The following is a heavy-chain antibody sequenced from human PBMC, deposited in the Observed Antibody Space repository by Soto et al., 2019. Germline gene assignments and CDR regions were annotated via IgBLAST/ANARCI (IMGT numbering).Heavy chain of an antibody. D-gene: IGHD3-10*01. CDR2: IYYSGST. Sequence: PSETLSLTCTVSGGSISSGGYYWSWIRQHPGKGLEWIGYIYYSGSTYYNPSLKSRVTISVDTSKNQFSLKLSSVTAADSVVFYCARGRYYGSGRGSWFDPWGQGTLVTVSS. CDR1: GGSISSGGYY. CDR3: ARGRYYGSGRGSWFDP. J-gene: IGHJ5*02. V-gene: IGHV4-31*03.